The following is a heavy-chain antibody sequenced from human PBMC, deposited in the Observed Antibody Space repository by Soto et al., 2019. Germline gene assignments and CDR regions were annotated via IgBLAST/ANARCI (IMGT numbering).Heavy chain of an antibody. Sequence: VQLVQSGAEVKKPGSSVKVSCRASGATFRSYAFTWVRQAPGQGLEWMGGISPIFGSTIYARQFQGRVTITADDSASTAYMELNSLSSEDTAGYYCACDYGFYDWYGMDVWGQGTTVTVSS. CDR1: GATFRSYA. CDR3: ACDYGFYDWYGMDV. J-gene: IGHJ6*02. CDR2: ISPIFGST. D-gene: IGHD4-17*01. V-gene: IGHV1-69*01.